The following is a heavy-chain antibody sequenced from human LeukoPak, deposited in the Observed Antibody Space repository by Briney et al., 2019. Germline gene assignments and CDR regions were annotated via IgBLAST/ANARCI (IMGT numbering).Heavy chain of an antibody. V-gene: IGHV1-69*06. D-gene: IGHD3-10*01. CDR3: ATPYGSGSYSSDN. J-gene: IGHJ4*02. Sequence: ASVKVSCKSSGGTFSIYSIRWVRHAPGQGLEWMGGIIPIFCTTNYAQKFQGRVTITAHKTTSTAYMELSSLRSEDTGVYYCATPYGSGSYSSDNWGQGTLVTVSS. CDR1: GGTFSIYS. CDR2: IIPIFCTT.